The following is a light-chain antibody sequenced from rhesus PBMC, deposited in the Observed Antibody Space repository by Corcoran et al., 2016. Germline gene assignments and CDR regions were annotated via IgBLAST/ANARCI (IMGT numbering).Light chain of an antibody. CDR1: SSDIGGYNY. Sequence: QAALTQPRSVSGSPGQSVTISCTGTSSDIGGYNYVSWYQQHPGTAPKLMIYEVSKRPSGVSDRFSGSKSGNTASLTISGLQAEDEADYYCSSYAGSNTFIFGAGTQLTVL. V-gene: IGLV2-32*02. J-gene: IGLJ1*01. CDR3: SSYAGSNTFI. CDR2: EVS.